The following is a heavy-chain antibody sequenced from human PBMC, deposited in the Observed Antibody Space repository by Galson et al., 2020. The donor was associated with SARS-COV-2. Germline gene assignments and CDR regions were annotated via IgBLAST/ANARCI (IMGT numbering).Heavy chain of an antibody. Sequence: SETLSLTCTASGGSISSYYWSWIRQPPGKGLEWIGYIYYSGSTNYNPSLKSRVTIPVDTSKNQVSLKLSSVTAADTAVYYCARERGGYCSSTSCYDYGYYYMDVWGKGTTVTVSS. J-gene: IGHJ6*03. CDR3: ARERGGYCSSTSCYDYGYYYMDV. V-gene: IGHV4-59*01. CDR1: GGSISSYY. D-gene: IGHD2-2*01. CDR2: IYYSGST.